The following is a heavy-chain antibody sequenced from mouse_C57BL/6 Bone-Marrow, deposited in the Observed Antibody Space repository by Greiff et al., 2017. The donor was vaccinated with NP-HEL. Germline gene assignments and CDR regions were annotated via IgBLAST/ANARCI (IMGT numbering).Heavy chain of an antibody. J-gene: IGHJ4*01. D-gene: IGHD2-4*01. CDR3: ATYDYAMDY. Sequence: QVQLQQSGAELVMPGASVKLSCKASGYTFTSYWMHWVKQRPGQGLEWIGEIDPSDSYTNYNQKFKGKSTLTVDKSSSTAYMQLSSLTSEDSAVYYCATYDYAMDYWGQGTSVTVSS. V-gene: IGHV1-69*01. CDR2: IDPSDSYT. CDR1: GYTFTSYW.